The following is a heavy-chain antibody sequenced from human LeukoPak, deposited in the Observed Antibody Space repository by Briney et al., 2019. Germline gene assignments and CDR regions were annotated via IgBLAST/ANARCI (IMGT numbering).Heavy chain of an antibody. CDR2: IVVGSGNT. V-gene: IGHV1-58*01. Sequence: SVKVSCKASGFTFTSSAVQWVRRARGQRLEWIGWIVVGSGNTNYAQKFQERVTITRDMSTSTAYMELSSLRSEDTAVYYCAAVAAAGHRLDYWGQGTLVTVSS. D-gene: IGHD6-13*01. CDR1: GFTFTSSA. J-gene: IGHJ4*02. CDR3: AAVAAAGHRLDY.